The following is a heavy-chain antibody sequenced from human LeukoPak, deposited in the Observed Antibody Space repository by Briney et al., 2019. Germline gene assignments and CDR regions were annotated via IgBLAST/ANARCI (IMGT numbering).Heavy chain of an antibody. CDR3: ARAPVGGPLRFFDY. D-gene: IGHD3-3*01. V-gene: IGHV1-2*02. J-gene: IGHJ4*02. CDR1: GYTFTGYY. CDR2: IHPNSGGT. Sequence: ASVKVSCKASGYTFTGYYIHWVRQAPGQGLEWMGWIHPNSGGTNFVQKFQGRVTMTRDSSISTAYMEVSSLRSDDTAVYYCARAPVGGPLRFFDYWGQGTLVTVS.